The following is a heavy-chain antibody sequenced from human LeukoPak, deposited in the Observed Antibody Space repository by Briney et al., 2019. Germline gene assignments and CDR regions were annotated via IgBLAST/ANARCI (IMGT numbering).Heavy chain of an antibody. Sequence: ASVKVSCKASGGTFSSYAISWVRQAPGQGLEWMGRIIPIFGIANYAQKFQGRVTITADKSTSTAYMELSSLRSEDTAVYYCARWYYYDSRGSDYYFDYWGQGTLVTVSS. V-gene: IGHV1-69*04. CDR2: IIPIFGIA. CDR3: ARWYYYDSRGSDYYFDY. J-gene: IGHJ4*02. D-gene: IGHD3-22*01. CDR1: GGTFSSYA.